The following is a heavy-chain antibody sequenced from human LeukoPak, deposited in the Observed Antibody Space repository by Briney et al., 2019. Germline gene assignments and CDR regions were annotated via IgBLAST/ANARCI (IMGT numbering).Heavy chain of an antibody. Sequence: SQTLSLTCAISGDSVSSNSAAWNWIRQSPSRGLEWLGRTYYRSKWYSDYAVSVKSRITITPDTSKNQFSLQLNSVTPDDTALYYCARDRAMYHWFDPWGQGTLVTVSS. D-gene: IGHD2-2*01. CDR1: GDSVSSNSAA. V-gene: IGHV6-1*01. J-gene: IGHJ5*02. CDR2: TYYRSKWYS. CDR3: ARDRAMYHWFDP.